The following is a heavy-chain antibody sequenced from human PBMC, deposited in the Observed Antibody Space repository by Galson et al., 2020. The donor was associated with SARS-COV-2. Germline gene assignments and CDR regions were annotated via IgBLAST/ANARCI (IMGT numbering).Heavy chain of an antibody. CDR1: GVSISSSSYY. CDR2: IYYSGST. D-gene: IGHD3-3*01. CDR3: ASHDFWSGSNWFDP. Sequence: SETLSLTCTVSGVSISSSSYYWGWIRQPPGKGLERIGSIYYSGSTYHNPSHKSRVTISVDTSKSQFSLKLSSVTAADTAVYYCASHDFWSGSNWFDPWGQGTLVTVSS. V-gene: IGHV4-39*01. J-gene: IGHJ5*02.